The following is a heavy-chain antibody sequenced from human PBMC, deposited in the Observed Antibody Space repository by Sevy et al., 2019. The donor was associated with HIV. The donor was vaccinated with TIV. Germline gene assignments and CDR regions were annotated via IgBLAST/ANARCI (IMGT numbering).Heavy chain of an antibody. V-gene: IGHV3-11*01. Sequence: GGPLRLSCETSGFRFSDFYMSWIRLAPGKGLECVAYSSPSGVTKYYGDSVKGRFTISRDFAKNSLSLQMNSLKAEDTAVYYCARGMGWIQTWLPDYWGQGTLVTVSS. J-gene: IGHJ4*02. CDR2: SSPSGVTK. CDR3: ARGMGWIQTWLPDY. CDR1: GFRFSDFY. D-gene: IGHD5-18*01.